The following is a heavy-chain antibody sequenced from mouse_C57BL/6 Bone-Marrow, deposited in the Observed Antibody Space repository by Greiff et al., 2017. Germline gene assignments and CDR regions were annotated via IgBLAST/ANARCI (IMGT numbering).Heavy chain of an antibody. D-gene: IGHD4-1*01. J-gene: IGHJ1*03. CDR1: GYTFTSYW. Sequence: QVHVKQPGAELVKPGASVKLSCKASGYTFTSYWMQWVKQRPGQGLEWIGEIDPSDSYTNYNQKFKGKATLTVDTSSSTAYMQLSSLTSEDSAVYYCARTGGTAYFAVWGTGTTVTVSS. CDR3: ARTGGTAYFAV. V-gene: IGHV1-50*01. CDR2: IDPSDSYT.